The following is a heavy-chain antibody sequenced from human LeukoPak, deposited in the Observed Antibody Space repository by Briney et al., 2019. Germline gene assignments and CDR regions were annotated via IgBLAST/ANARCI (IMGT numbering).Heavy chain of an antibody. J-gene: IGHJ4*02. D-gene: IGHD6-6*01. CDR3: AKGTSSSRPYYFDY. CDR2: ITPSGGDT. V-gene: IGHV3-23*01. CDR1: GFTFSYYV. Sequence: PGVTLRLSCAASGFTFSYYVMIWVRHARGKGLVGVSAITPSGGDTFHADSVKGRFTISRDNSKSTLYLQMNSLRAEDTATYYCAKGTSSSRPYYFDYWGQGTLVAVSS.